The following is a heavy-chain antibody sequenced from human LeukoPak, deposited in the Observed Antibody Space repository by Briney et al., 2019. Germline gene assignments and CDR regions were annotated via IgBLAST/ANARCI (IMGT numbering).Heavy chain of an antibody. V-gene: IGHV3-66*04. J-gene: IGHJ6*02. CDR2: IYSGGST. D-gene: IGHD6-6*01. CDR3: AGHHSSSSSYYGMDV. Sequence: GGSLRLSRAASGFTVSSNYMSWVRQAPGKGLEWVSVIYSGGSTYYADSVKGRFTISRDNSKNTLYLQMNSLGDEDTAVYYCAGHHSSSSSYYGMDVWGQGATVTVSS. CDR1: GFTVSSNY.